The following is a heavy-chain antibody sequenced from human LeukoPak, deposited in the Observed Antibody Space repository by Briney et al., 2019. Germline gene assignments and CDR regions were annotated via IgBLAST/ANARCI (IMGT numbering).Heavy chain of an antibody. CDR1: GLTFNSYA. CDR3: AMGAGHPRSDIYLWTPSDY. D-gene: IGHD2/OR15-2a*01. J-gene: IGHJ4*02. CDR2: ISGSGAST. Sequence: GGSLRLSCAASGLTFNSYAMSWARQAPGKGLEWVSAISGSGASTYYADSVKGRFTISRDNSKSTLYLQMNSLRVEDTAVYYCAMGAGHPRSDIYLWTPSDYWGQGTLVTVSS. V-gene: IGHV3-23*01.